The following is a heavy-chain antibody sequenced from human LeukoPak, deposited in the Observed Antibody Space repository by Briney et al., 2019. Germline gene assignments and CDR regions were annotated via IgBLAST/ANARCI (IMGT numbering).Heavy chain of an antibody. J-gene: IGHJ5*02. CDR2: IYYSGST. CDR3: ARAEGGTNWFDP. D-gene: IGHD2-15*01. Sequence: SQTLSLTCTVSGGSISSGDYYWGWIRQPPGKGLEWIGSIYYSGSTYYNPSLKSRVTISVDTSKNQFSLKLSSVTAADTAVYYCARAEGGTNWFDPWGQGTLVTVSS. V-gene: IGHV4-39*07. CDR1: GGSISSGDYY.